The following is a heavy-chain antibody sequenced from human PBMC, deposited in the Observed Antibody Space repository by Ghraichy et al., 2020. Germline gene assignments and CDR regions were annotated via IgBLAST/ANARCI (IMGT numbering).Heavy chain of an antibody. D-gene: IGHD2-8*01. CDR1: GGSISSYY. V-gene: IGHV4-59*01. CDR3: ARCTNYYYGMDV. Sequence: SETLSLTFTVSGGSISSYYWSWIRQPPGKGLEWIGYIYYSGSTNYNPSLKSRVTISVDTSKNQFSLKLSSVTAADTAVYYCARCTNYYYGMDVWGQGTTVTVSS. J-gene: IGHJ6*02. CDR2: IYYSGST.